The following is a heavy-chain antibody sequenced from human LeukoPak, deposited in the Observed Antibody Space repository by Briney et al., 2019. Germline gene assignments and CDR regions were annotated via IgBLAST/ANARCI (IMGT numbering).Heavy chain of an antibody. CDR1: GFTFSSYG. CDR3: AKGLDFDWLEALSELDY. Sequence: GRSPRLSCAASGFTFSSYGMHWVRQAPGKGLEWVAIISYDGSNKYYADSVKGRFTISRDNSKNTLYLQMNSLRAEDTAVYYCAKGLDFDWLEALSELDYWGQGTLVTVSS. CDR2: ISYDGSNK. D-gene: IGHD3-9*01. V-gene: IGHV3-30*18. J-gene: IGHJ4*02.